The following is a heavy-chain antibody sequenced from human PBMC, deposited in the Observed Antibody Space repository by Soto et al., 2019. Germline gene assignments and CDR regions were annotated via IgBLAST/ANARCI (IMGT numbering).Heavy chain of an antibody. J-gene: IGHJ6*03. CDR1: GYTFTSYG. CDR2: ISAYNGNT. CDR3: ARGIYGKYSYSMDV. D-gene: IGHD4-17*01. V-gene: IGHV1-18*01. Sequence: ASVKVSCKASGYTFTSYGISWVRQAPGQRLEWMGWISAYNGNTNYAQKLQGRVTMTTDTSTSTAYMELRSLRSDDTAVYYCARGIYGKYSYSMDVWGKGPTVTVSS.